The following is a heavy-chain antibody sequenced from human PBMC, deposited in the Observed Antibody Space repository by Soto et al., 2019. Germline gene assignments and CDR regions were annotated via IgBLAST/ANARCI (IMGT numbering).Heavy chain of an antibody. V-gene: IGHV3-30*03. CDR3: TRDAQQLANYGMDV. CDR1: GFTFSSYG. J-gene: IGHJ6*02. Sequence: GGSLRLSCAASGFTFSSYGMHWVRQAPGKGLEWVAVISYDGSNKYYADSVKGRFTISSDQSTNTLYLQMNSLGAEDTAVYYCTRDAQQLANYGMDVWGQGTTVTVSS. D-gene: IGHD6-13*01. CDR2: ISYDGSNK.